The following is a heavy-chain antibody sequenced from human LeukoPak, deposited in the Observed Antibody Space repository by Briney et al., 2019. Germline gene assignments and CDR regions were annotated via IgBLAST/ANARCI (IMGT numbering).Heavy chain of an antibody. V-gene: IGHV3-23*01. Sequence: GGSLRLSCAASGFTFSNAWMSWVRQAPGKGLEWVSAISGSGGSTYYADSVKGRFTISRDNSKNTLYLQMNSLRAEDTAVYYCAKGRSGWPRVYFDYWGQGTLVTVSS. D-gene: IGHD6-19*01. CDR1: GFTFSNAW. J-gene: IGHJ4*02. CDR3: AKGRSGWPRVYFDY. CDR2: ISGSGGST.